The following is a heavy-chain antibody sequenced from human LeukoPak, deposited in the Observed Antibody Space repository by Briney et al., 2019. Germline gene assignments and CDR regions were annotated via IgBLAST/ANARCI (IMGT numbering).Heavy chain of an antibody. J-gene: IGHJ4*02. CDR1: GHNFTSYW. Sequence: TGESLKISCKGSGHNFTSYWITWVRQMPGKGLELMGRIDPSDSYTNYSPSFQGHVTISADRSISTAYLQWSSLKASDTAMYYCASLSSFSGTAPFVYWGQGTLVTVSS. CDR3: ASLSSFSGTAPFVY. V-gene: IGHV5-10-1*01. D-gene: IGHD1-7*01. CDR2: IDPSDSYT.